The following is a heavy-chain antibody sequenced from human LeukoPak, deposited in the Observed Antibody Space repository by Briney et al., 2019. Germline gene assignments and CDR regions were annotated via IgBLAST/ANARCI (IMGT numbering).Heavy chain of an antibody. D-gene: IGHD6-6*01. J-gene: IGHJ5*02. CDR1: GGSISSVNYY. CDR2: IFYTGST. CDR3: ARKYPDHWFDP. Sequence: SETLSLTCTVSGGSISSVNYYWSWIRQPPGKGLEWIGYIFYTGSTNYSPSLKSRVSISVDTFKNQFSLKLSSVTAADTAVYYCARKYPDHWFDPWGQGTLVTVSS. V-gene: IGHV4-30-4*01.